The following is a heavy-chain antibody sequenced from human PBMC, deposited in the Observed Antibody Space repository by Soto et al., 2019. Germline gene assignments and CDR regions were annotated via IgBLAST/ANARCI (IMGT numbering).Heavy chain of an antibody. CDR1: GYTFTGYY. CDR2: INPNSGGT. CDR3: ARGRRGDYDFWSGYLSPPLYYCYGMDV. Sequence: QVQLVQSGAEVKKPGASVKVSCKASGYTFTGYYMHWVRQAPGQGLEWMGWINPNSGGTNYAQKFQGWVTMTRDTSISTAYMELSRLRSDDTAVYYCARGRRGDYDFWSGYLSPPLYYCYGMDVWGQGTTVTVSS. J-gene: IGHJ6*02. D-gene: IGHD3-3*01. V-gene: IGHV1-2*04.